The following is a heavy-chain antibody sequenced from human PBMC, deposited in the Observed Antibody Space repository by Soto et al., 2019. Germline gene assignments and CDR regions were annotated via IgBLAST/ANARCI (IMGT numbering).Heavy chain of an antibody. V-gene: IGHV1-46*01. Sequence: QVQLVQSGAEVKKPGASVKVSCKASGYTFTTYYMHWVRQAPGQGLEWMGIINPSGGSISYAQKFQGRVTMTMDTSTSTVYMELSSLRSDDTAVYYCARDISTTASKVGYWGQGTLVTVSS. CDR1: GYTFTTYY. D-gene: IGHD3-9*01. J-gene: IGHJ4*02. CDR3: ARDISTTASKVGY. CDR2: INPSGGSI.